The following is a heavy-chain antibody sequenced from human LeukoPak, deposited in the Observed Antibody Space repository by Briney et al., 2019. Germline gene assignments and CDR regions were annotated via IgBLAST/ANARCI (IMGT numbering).Heavy chain of an antibody. Sequence: GGSLRLSCAASGFTFSSYGMHWVRQAPGKGLEWVAVISYDGRNKYYADNVKGRFTISRDNSKNTLYLQMNSLRAEDTAVYYCAKDRGSWNDLSGYYFDYWGQGALVTVSS. J-gene: IGHJ4*02. CDR3: AKDRGSWNDLSGYYFDY. CDR2: ISYDGRNK. CDR1: GFTFSSYG. V-gene: IGHV3-30*18. D-gene: IGHD1-1*01.